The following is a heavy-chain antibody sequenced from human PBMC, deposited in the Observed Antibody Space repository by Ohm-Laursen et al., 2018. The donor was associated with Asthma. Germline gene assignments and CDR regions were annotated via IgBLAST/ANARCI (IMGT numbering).Heavy chain of an antibody. CDR2: IWYDGSNK. Sequence: SLRLSCAASGFTFSSYGMHWVRQAPGKGLEWVAVIWYDGSNKYYADSVKGRFTISRDNSKNTLYLQMNSLRAEDTAVYYCARDESGYSYGGWFDPWGQGTLVTVSS. CDR3: ARDESGYSYGGWFDP. D-gene: IGHD5-18*01. V-gene: IGHV3-33*01. J-gene: IGHJ5*02. CDR1: GFTFSSYG.